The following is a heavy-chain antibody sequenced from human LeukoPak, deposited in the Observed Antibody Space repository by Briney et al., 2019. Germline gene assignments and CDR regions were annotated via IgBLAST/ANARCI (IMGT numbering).Heavy chain of an antibody. J-gene: IGHJ4*02. CDR3: AKDRSVWGSYRFFDY. CDR2: ISGSGGST. D-gene: IGHD3-16*02. CDR1: GFTFSSYA. Sequence: PGGSLRLSCAASGFTFSSYAMSWVRQAPGKGLEWASAISGSGGSTYYADSVKGRFTISRDNSKNTLYLQMNSLRAEDTAVYYCAKDRSVWGSYRFFDYWGQGTLVTVSS. V-gene: IGHV3-23*01.